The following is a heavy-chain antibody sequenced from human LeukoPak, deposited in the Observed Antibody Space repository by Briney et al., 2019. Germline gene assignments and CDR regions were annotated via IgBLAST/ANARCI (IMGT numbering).Heavy chain of an antibody. J-gene: IGHJ6*03. D-gene: IGHD6-13*01. CDR2: MNPNSGNT. Sequence: ASVKVSCKASGYTFTSYDINWVRQATGQGLEWMGWMNPNSGNTGYAQKFQGRVTIARNTSISTAYMELSSLRSEDTAVYYCARGMVAAARYWYYYYYMDVWGKGTTVTVSS. V-gene: IGHV1-8*03. CDR1: GYTFTSYD. CDR3: ARGMVAAARYWYYYYYMDV.